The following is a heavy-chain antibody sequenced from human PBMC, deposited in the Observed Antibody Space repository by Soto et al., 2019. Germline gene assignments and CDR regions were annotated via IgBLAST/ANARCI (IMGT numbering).Heavy chain of an antibody. D-gene: IGHD3-10*01. CDR3: ARSGDNGYYFDY. CDR1: GFTFSRYA. Sequence: GESLRLSCAASGFTFSRYAMYWVRQAPGKGLEDVSAISSNGGSTYYANSVKGRFTISRDNSKNTLYLQMGSLRAEDMAVYYCARSGDNGYYFDYWGQGT. J-gene: IGHJ4*02. CDR2: ISSNGGST. V-gene: IGHV3-64*01.